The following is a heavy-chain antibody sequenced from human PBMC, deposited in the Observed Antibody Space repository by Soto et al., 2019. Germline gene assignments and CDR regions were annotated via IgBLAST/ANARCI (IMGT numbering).Heavy chain of an antibody. V-gene: IGHV3-30*18. D-gene: IGHD6-19*01. CDR2: VSHDGRNT. CDR1: GFTFSDYA. CDR3: AKGGRQWLVTSDFNY. J-gene: IGHJ4*02. Sequence: GGSLRLSCAASGFTFSDYAMHWVRQAPGKGLEWVAVVSHDGRNTHYADSVKGRFTISRDSPKNTVSLEMTSLRAEDTAVYYCAKGGRQWLVTSDFNYWGQGALVTVSS.